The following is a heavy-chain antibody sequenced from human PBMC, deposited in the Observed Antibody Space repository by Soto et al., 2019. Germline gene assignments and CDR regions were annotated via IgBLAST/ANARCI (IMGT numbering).Heavy chain of an antibody. Sequence: EVQLVESGGGLVQPGGSLKLSCAASGFTFSGSAMHWVRQASGKGLGWVGRIISKANSYATAYAASVKGRFTISRDDSKNTAYLQMNSLTTEDTAVYYCTIKRMYYFDYWGQGPLVTVSS. CDR1: GFTFSGSA. CDR2: IISKANSYAT. J-gene: IGHJ4*02. D-gene: IGHD1-1*01. CDR3: TIKRMYYFDY. V-gene: IGHV3-73*01.